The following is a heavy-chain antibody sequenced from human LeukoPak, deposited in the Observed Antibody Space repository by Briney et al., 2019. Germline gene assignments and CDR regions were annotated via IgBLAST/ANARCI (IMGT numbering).Heavy chain of an antibody. CDR3: ARDQGSSWAYYFDY. V-gene: IGHV1-2*02. CDR2: INPNSGGT. CDR1: GYTFTGYY. D-gene: IGHD6-13*01. Sequence: ASVKVSCKASGYTFTGYYMHWVRQAPGQGLEWMGWINPNSGGTNYAQKFQGRVTMTRDTSISTAYMELSRLRSDDTAVYYCARDQGSSWAYYFDYRGQGTLVTVSS. J-gene: IGHJ4*02.